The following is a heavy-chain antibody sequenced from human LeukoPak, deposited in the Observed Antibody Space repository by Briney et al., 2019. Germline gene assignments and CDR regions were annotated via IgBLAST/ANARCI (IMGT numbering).Heavy chain of an antibody. Sequence: SETLSLTCTVSGGSISSSSYYWGWIRQPPGKGLEWIGSIYYSGSTYYNPSLKSRVTISVDTSKNQFSLKLSSVTAADTAVYYCARLAGGSSSWPHYYYYGMDVWGQGTTVTVSS. V-gene: IGHV4-39*07. CDR3: ARLAGGSSSWPHYYYYGMDV. CDR2: IYYSGST. CDR1: GGSISSSSYY. D-gene: IGHD6-13*01. J-gene: IGHJ6*02.